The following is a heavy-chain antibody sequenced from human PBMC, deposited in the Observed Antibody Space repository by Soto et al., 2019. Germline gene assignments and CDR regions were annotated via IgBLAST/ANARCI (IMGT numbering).Heavy chain of an antibody. V-gene: IGHV3-33*01. CDR2: IWYDGSNK. Sequence: QVQLVESGGGVVQPGRSLRLSCAASGFTFSSYGMHWVRQAPGKGLEWVAVIWYDGSNKYYADSVKGRFTISRDKSKNTLYLQMNGVRAEDTAVYYCARDRGQGRGSGSYYPPLDAFHICGQGTMVTVSS. J-gene: IGHJ3*02. D-gene: IGHD3-10*01. CDR3: ARDRGQGRGSGSYYPPLDAFHI. CDR1: GFTFSSYG.